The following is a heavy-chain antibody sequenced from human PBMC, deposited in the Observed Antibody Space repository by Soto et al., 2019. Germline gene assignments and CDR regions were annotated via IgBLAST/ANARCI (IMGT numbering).Heavy chain of an antibody. D-gene: IGHD3-10*01. CDR2: ISSSGSTI. V-gene: IGHV3-48*03. CDR1: GFTFTSYE. Sequence: PGGSLRLSCAASGFTFTSYEMNWVRQAPGKGLEWISYISSSGSTIYYADSVRGRFTISRDNAKNSLYLQMNTLRAEDTAVYYCARGSGSYSPYWGQGTLVTVSS. CDR3: ARGSGSYSPY. J-gene: IGHJ4*02.